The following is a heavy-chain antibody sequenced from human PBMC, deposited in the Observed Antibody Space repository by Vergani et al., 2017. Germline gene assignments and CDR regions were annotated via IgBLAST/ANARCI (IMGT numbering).Heavy chain of an antibody. CDR3: ARDAGLYGDYSLYYYYYGMDV. J-gene: IGHJ6*02. Sequence: EVQLVESGGGLVKPGGSLRISCAASGFNFRSYSMNWIRQTPEKGLEWVASISSFITYIYYADSVKGRFTISRDNAKNSLYLQMNSLRAEDTAVYYCARDAGLYGDYSLYYYYYGMDVWGQGTTVTVSS. V-gene: IGHV3-21*01. CDR2: ISSFITYI. CDR1: GFNFRSYS. D-gene: IGHD4-17*01.